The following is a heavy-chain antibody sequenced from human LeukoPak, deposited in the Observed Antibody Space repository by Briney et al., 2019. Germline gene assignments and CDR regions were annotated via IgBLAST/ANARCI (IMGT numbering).Heavy chain of an antibody. D-gene: IGHD6-13*01. CDR3: VRDEGAEGGRAFDI. Sequence: SETLSLTCTVSGGSISGYHWTWIRQPAGKGLEWIGHIYSSVSISYSNYNPSLKSRVTMLVDTSNKQLSLKLNAVTAADTAVYYCVRDEGAEGGRAFDIWGQGTMVTVSS. J-gene: IGHJ3*02. V-gene: IGHV4-4*07. CDR2: IYSSVSISYS. CDR1: GGSISGYH.